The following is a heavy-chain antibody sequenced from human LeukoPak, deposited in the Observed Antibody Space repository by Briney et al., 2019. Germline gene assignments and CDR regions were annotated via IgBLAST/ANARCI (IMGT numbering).Heavy chain of an antibody. J-gene: IGHJ3*02. CDR1: GGSISSYY. CDR2: ISSSGST. Sequence: SETLSLTCAVSGGSISSYYWSWIRQPAGKGLEWIGRISSSGSTDYNPSLKSRVTISVDTSKNQFSLKLSSVTAADTAVYFCARGPYSYDSSGAFDIWGQGTMVTVSS. V-gene: IGHV4-4*07. CDR3: ARGPYSYDSSGAFDI. D-gene: IGHD3-22*01.